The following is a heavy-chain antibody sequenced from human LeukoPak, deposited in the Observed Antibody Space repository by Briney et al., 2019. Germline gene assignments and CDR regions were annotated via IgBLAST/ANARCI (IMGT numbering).Heavy chain of an antibody. CDR3: ARGTTYQRHDY. CDR2: INWNGGST. D-gene: IGHD2-2*01. CDR1: GFTFSSYW. Sequence: GGSLRLSCAASGFTFSSYWMSWVRQAPGKGLEWVSGINWNGGSTGYADSVKGRFTISRDNAKNSLYLQMNSLRAEDTALYYCARGTTYQRHDYWGQGTLVTVSS. V-gene: IGHV3-20*04. J-gene: IGHJ4*02.